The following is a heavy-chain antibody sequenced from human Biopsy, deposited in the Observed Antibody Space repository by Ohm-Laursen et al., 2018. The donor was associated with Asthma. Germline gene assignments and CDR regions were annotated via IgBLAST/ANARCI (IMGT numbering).Heavy chain of an antibody. CDR1: GGMFGNYA. CDR2: ISPIFGSS. J-gene: IGHJ4*02. D-gene: IGHD4-17*01. V-gene: IGHV1-69*06. Sequence: SSVKVSCKASGGMFGNYAISWVRQAPGLGLEWMGGISPIFGSSNYAQRFQGRVTITADIFTRTAYMELSSLSPDDTAVYYCASDFPKDYVRYNFQFWGQGTLVTVSS. CDR3: ASDFPKDYVRYNFQF.